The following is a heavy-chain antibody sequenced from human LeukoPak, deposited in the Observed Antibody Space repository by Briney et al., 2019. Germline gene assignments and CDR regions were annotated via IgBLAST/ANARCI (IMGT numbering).Heavy chain of an antibody. Sequence: PGGSLRLSCAASGFTFDDYAMHWVRQAPGKGLEWVSGISWNSGSIGYADSVKGRCTISRDNSKSTVYLEMSSLRADDTAMYFCARDVGLRYFFDSWGQGTLVTVSS. V-gene: IGHV3-9*01. D-gene: IGHD4-17*01. CDR2: ISWNSGSI. CDR1: GFTFDDYA. J-gene: IGHJ4*02. CDR3: ARDVGLRYFFDS.